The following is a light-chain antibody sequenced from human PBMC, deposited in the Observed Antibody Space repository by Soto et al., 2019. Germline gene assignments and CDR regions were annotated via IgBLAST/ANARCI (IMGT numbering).Light chain of an antibody. CDR1: NKDVGNYNF. CDR2: EGN. CDR3: SSYAGSSIYVV. V-gene: IGLV2-23*01. J-gene: IGLJ2*01. Sequence: QSALTQPASVSGSPGQSITISCTGTNKDVGNYNFVSWYQQHPGKAPKVMLYEGNKRPSGVSNRFSASKSGNTASLTISGLQADDEADYYCSSYAGSSIYVVFGGGTKVTVL.